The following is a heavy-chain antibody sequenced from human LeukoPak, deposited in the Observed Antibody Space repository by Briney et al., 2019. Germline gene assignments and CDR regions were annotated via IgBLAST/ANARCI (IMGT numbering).Heavy chain of an antibody. V-gene: IGHV3-21*01. J-gene: IGHJ4*02. CDR2: ISSSSSYI. D-gene: IGHD3-22*01. Sequence: GGSQRLSCAASGFTFSTYGMNWVRQAPGKGLEWVSSISSSSSYIYYADSVKGRFTISRDNAKNSLYLQMNSLRAEDTAVYYCARSDSSGYYGFDYWGQGTLVTVSS. CDR1: GFTFSTYG. CDR3: ARSDSSGYYGFDY.